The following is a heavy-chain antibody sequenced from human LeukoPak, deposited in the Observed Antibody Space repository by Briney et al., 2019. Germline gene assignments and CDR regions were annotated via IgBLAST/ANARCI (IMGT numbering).Heavy chain of an antibody. CDR3: TSHAAFDP. CDR1: GFTFNNAW. J-gene: IGHJ5*02. Sequence: GGSLRLSCAASGFTFNNAWMNWVRQASGKGLEWVGCIKSKNVGGTTDYAAPVKGRFTISRDDSKNTVYLQMNSLKIEDTAVYYCTSHAAFDPWGQGTLVTVSS. CDR2: IKSKNVGGTT. V-gene: IGHV3-15*01.